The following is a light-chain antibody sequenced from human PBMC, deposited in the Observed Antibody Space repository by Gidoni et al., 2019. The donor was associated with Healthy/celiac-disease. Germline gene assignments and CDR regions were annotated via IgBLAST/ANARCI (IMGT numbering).Light chain of an antibody. CDR3: QAWDSSTAWV. CDR1: KLGDKY. CDR2: PDS. V-gene: IGLV3-1*01. Sequence: SYELTQPPSVSVSPGQTASITCSGDKLGDKYACWYQQKPGQSPVLVIYPDSKRPSGIPERFPGPNSGNTATLTISGTQAMDEADYYCQAWDSSTAWVFGGGTKLTVL. J-gene: IGLJ3*02.